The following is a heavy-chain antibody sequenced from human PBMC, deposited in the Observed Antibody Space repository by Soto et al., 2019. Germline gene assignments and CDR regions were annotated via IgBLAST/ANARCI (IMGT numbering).Heavy chain of an antibody. CDR3: ASGAVAGTDYYYGMDV. CDR2: IWYDGSNK. Sequence: GGSLRLSCAASGFTFSSYGMHWVRQAPGKGLEWVAVIWYDGSNKYYADSVKGRFTISRDNSKNTLYLQMNSLRAEDTAVYYCASGAVAGTDYYYGMDVWGQGTTVTVSS. CDR1: GFTFSSYG. V-gene: IGHV3-33*01. J-gene: IGHJ6*02. D-gene: IGHD6-19*01.